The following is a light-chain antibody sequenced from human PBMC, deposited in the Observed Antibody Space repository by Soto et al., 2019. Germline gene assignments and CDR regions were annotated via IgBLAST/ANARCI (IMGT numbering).Light chain of an antibody. V-gene: IGKV1-12*01. CDR1: QGISSW. Sequence: DIQMTQSPSSVSASVGDRVTITCRSSQGISSWLAWYQQKPGKAPKLLIYAASSLQSGVPSRFSGSGSRTYFNLTSSSMQPKDFATYYCQQANSFPYTFGQGTKPEIK. CDR3: QQANSFPYT. J-gene: IGKJ2*01. CDR2: AAS.